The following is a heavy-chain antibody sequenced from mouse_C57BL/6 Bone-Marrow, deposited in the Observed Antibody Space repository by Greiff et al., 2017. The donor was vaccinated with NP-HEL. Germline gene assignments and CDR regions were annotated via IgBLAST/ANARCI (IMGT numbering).Heavy chain of an antibody. Sequence: QVQLKQSGPGLVAPSQSLSITCTVSGFSLTSYGVDWVRQPPGKGLEWLGEIWGGGSPNYTSALMSRLSIIKNNSKSQIFLKMNSLQTDDTAMYYCAKHGSYDYDALYAMDYWGQGTSVTVSS. CDR3: AKHGSYDYDALYAMDY. J-gene: IGHJ4*01. D-gene: IGHD2-4*01. CDR2: IWGGGSP. V-gene: IGHV2-9*01. CDR1: GFSLTSYG.